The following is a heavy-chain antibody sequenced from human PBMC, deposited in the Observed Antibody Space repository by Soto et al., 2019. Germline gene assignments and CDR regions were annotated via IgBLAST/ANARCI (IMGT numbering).Heavy chain of an antibody. J-gene: IGHJ6*02. Sequence: SVQVSCNASGGTFSSYAISWVRQAPGQGLEWMGGIIPIFGTANYAQKFQGRVTITADESTITAYMELSSLRSEDTAVYYCARDNQVVVVAAMYYGMDVWGQGTTVTVSS. CDR3: ARDNQVVVVAAMYYGMDV. CDR1: GGTFSSYA. CDR2: IIPIFGTA. D-gene: IGHD2-15*01. V-gene: IGHV1-69*13.